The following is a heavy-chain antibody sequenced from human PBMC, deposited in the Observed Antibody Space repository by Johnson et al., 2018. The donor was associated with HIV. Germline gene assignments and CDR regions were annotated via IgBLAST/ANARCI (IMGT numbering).Heavy chain of an antibody. V-gene: IGHV3-23*04. CDR2: ISGSGGRP. Sequence: MQLVESGGGLVQPGGSLRLSCAASGFTFSTYAMSWVRQAPGKGLEWVSGISGSGGRPYYADSVKGRFTISRDNSKNTTYLQMNSLRAEDTAVYYCAKDRSTPQPYYYDSSGYRGYSAFDIWGQGTMVTVSS. J-gene: IGHJ3*02. D-gene: IGHD3-22*01. CDR1: GFTFSTYA. CDR3: AKDRSTPQPYYYDSSGYRGYSAFDI.